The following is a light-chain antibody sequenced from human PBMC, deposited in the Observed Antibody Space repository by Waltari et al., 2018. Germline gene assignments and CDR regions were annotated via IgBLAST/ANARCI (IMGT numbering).Light chain of an antibody. CDR3: LQYNNLPLT. CDR1: QSVNSD. J-gene: IGKJ3*01. Sequence: MTQSPATLSLSPGERATLSCRTSQSVNSDLAWYQQKPGKAPKLLIYNASKLKTGVPSRFSGSGSGTDFTLTISNLQPEDIATYYCLQYNNLPLTFGPGTKVDI. V-gene: IGKV1-33*01. CDR2: NAS.